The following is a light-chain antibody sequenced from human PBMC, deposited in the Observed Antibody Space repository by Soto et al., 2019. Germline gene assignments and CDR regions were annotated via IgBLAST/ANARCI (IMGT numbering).Light chain of an antibody. CDR2: LAS. J-gene: IGKJ1*01. CDR3: MQSLKTPRT. CDR1: QSLLHSNGNNN. V-gene: IGKV2-28*01. Sequence: DVVMTQSPLSVTVTPGETAGISCRSSQSLLHSNGNNNLDWYLQKPGQSPQLLISLASNRDSGVPDRFSGSGSGTDFTLKISTVEAEDVGLYYCMQSLKTPRTFGQGTKVEI.